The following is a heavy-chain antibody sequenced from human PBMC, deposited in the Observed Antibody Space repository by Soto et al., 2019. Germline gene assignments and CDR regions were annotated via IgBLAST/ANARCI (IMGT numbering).Heavy chain of an antibody. CDR3: AKADGEQWLVPHLDN. CDR1: GFNFKKFA. CDR2: ISCCGGST. J-gene: IGHJ4*02. D-gene: IGHD6-19*01. Sequence: EVQLLESGGGVVQPRGSLRLSCVASGFNFKKFAMAWVRQALGEGLEWVSGISCCGGSTSYADSVKGRFSIARDDSKNTLSLQMNSLRVEDTAQYYCAKADGEQWLVPHLDNWGQGTLVTVS. V-gene: IGHV3-23*01.